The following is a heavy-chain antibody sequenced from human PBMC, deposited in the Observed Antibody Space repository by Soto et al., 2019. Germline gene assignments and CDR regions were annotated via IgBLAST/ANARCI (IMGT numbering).Heavy chain of an antibody. CDR1: GGAFSGYY. D-gene: IGHD5-12*01. Sequence: SETLSLTCAVYGGAFSGYYWSWIRQPPGKGLEWIGEINHSGSTNYNPSLKSRVTISVDTSKNQFSLKLSSVTAADTAVYYCARGEDGYNYFDYWGQGTLVTVS. J-gene: IGHJ4*02. CDR2: INHSGST. V-gene: IGHV4-34*01. CDR3: ARGEDGYNYFDY.